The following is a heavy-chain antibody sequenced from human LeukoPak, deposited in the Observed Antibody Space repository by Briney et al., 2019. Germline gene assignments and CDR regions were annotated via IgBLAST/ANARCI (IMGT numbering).Heavy chain of an antibody. J-gene: IGHJ4*02. CDR2: IYWDDDK. CDR1: GFSLSTSGVG. CDR3: AHGVDDILTEAVYYFDY. D-gene: IGHD3-9*01. Sequence: SGPTLVKPTQPLTLTCTFSGFSLSTSGVGVGWIRQPPGKALEWLALIYWDDDKRYSPSLRSRLTITKDTSKNQVVLTMTNMDPVDTATYYCAHGVDDILTEAVYYFDYWGRGTLVTVSS. V-gene: IGHV2-5*02.